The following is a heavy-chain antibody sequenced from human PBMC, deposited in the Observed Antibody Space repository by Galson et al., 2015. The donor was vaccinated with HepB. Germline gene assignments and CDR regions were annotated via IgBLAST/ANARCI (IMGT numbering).Heavy chain of an antibody. CDR2: IRSKAYGGTT. V-gene: IGHV3-49*03. CDR3: NRPGYCSSTSCINDAFDI. D-gene: IGHD2-2*01. J-gene: IGHJ3*02. CDR1: GVTFGEDA. Sequence: ALRLSGAASGVTFGEDAMSWFGQAPGKGREWVGFIRSKAYGGTTEDASSVKGRFTISRDDSKSIAYLQMNSLKTEDTAVYYCNRPGYCSSTSCINDAFDIWGQGTMVTVSS.